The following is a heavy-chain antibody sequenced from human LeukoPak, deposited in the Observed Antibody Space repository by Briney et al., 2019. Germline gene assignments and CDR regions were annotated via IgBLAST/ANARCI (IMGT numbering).Heavy chain of an antibody. CDR3: VRGYSFGPYGMDV. CDR2: ISDSGGST. Sequence: GGSLRLSCSASGFPFSSYAMHWVREAPGKGLGYVSAISDSGGSTYYADSVKGRFTISRDNSKNTLYLQMSSLRAEDTAVYFCVRGYSFGPYGMDVWGQGTTVTVSS. V-gene: IGHV3-64D*09. CDR1: GFPFSSYA. D-gene: IGHD2-15*01. J-gene: IGHJ6*02.